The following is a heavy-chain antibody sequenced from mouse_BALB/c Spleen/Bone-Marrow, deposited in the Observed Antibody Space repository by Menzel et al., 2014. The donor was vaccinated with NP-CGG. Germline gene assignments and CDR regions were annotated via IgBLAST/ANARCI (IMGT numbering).Heavy chain of an antibody. CDR2: ISSGSSTI. CDR3: ARARSTMITTGTLDY. CDR1: GFTFSSFG. Sequence: EVMLVESGGGLVQPGGSRKLSCAASGFTFSSFGMHWVRQAPEKGLEWVAYISSGSSTIYYADTLKGRFTISRDNPKNTLFLQMTSLRSEDTAMYYCARARSTMITTGTLDYWDQGTSVTVSS. D-gene: IGHD2-4*01. V-gene: IGHV5-17*02. J-gene: IGHJ4*01.